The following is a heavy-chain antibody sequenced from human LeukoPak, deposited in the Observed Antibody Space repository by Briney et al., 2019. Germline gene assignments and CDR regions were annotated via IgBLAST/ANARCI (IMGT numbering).Heavy chain of an antibody. J-gene: IGHJ4*02. V-gene: IGHV1-2*06. CDR3: VRDPPRFCSGGSCDPNFDN. CDR1: GYTFTGYY. Sequence: ASVKVSCKASGYTFTGYYMHWVRQAPGQGLEWMGRINPNSGGTNYAQKFQGRVTMTRDTSISTAYMELSRLRSDDTAVYYCVRDPPRFCSGGSCDPNFDNWGQGTLVTVSS. CDR2: INPNSGGT. D-gene: IGHD2-15*01.